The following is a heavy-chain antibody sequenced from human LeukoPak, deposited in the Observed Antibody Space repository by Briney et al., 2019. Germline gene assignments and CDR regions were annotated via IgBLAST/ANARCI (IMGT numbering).Heavy chain of an antibody. Sequence: PSETLSLTCAVSGGSISSSNWWSWVRQPPGKGLEWIGEIYHSGSTNYNPSLTSRLIISLDKSTNQFSLRLTSVTAADTAVYYCARDMPGDQSSSWYPYGMDVWGQGTTVIVSS. V-gene: IGHV4-4*02. CDR3: ARDMPGDQSSSWYPYGMDV. D-gene: IGHD6-13*01. CDR2: IYHSGST. CDR1: GGSISSSNW. J-gene: IGHJ6*02.